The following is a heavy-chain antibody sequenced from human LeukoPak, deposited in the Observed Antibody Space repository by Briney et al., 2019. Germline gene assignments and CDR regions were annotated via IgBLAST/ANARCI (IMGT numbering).Heavy chain of an antibody. CDR2: INPNSGGT. J-gene: IGHJ5*01. Sequence: ASVKVSCKASGYTFTGYYMHLAPQAPGQGLEWRGWINPNSGGTNDAQNFQGTFTMTRDTSISTAYMELSSMRSDDTPRYERGRSSLYGYAHGHFDYWGHGTLVTVSS. CDR3: GRSSLYGYAHGHFDY. D-gene: IGHD5-18*01. V-gene: IGHV1-2*02. CDR1: GYTFTGYY.